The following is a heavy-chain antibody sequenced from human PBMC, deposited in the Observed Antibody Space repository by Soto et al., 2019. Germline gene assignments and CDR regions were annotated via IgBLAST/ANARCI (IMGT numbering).Heavy chain of an antibody. J-gene: IGHJ4*02. CDR2: IYYSGST. V-gene: IGHV4-31*03. CDR1: GGSNSSGGYY. Sequence: SETLSLTCTFPGGSNSSGGYYWSWIRQHPGKGLEWIGYIYYSGSTYYNPSLKSRVTISVDTSKNQFSLKLSSVTAADTAVYYCASGSDDSPDYWGQGTLVTVSS. CDR3: ASGSDDSPDY. D-gene: IGHD2-15*01.